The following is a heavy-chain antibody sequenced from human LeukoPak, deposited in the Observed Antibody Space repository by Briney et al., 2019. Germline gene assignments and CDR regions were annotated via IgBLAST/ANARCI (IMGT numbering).Heavy chain of an antibody. V-gene: IGHV4-34*01. CDR2: INHSGST. CDR3: ARGGNMVISRYYYYSMDV. CDR1: GGSFSGYY. Sequence: SETLSLTCAVYGGSFSGYYWSWIRQPPGKGLEWIGEINHSGSTNYNPSLKSRVTISVDTSKNQFSLKLSSVTAADTAVYYCARGGNMVISRYYYYSMDVWGKGTTVTVSS. D-gene: IGHD5-18*01. J-gene: IGHJ6*03.